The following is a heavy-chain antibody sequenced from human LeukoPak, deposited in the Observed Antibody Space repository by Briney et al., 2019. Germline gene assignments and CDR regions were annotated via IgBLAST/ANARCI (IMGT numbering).Heavy chain of an antibody. Sequence: ASGKVSCKASGYSFTGYYMHWVRQAPGQGLEWMGWINPNSGGTNYAQKFQGRVTMTRDTSISTAYMEVSRLTSDDTAVFYCAREGSGYPYWGQGTLVTVSS. J-gene: IGHJ4*02. V-gene: IGHV1-2*02. D-gene: IGHD5-12*01. CDR2: INPNSGGT. CDR1: GYSFTGYY. CDR3: AREGSGYPY.